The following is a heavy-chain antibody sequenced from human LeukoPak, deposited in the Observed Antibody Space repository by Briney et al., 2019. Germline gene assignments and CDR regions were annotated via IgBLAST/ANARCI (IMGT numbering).Heavy chain of an antibody. CDR1: GGSISSYY. Sequence: SETLSLTCTVSGGSISSYYWSGIRQPAGKGLEWIGRIYTSGSTNYNPSLKSRVTMSVDTSKNQFSLKLSSVTAADTAVYYCARSQDYYGSGSYYRGYNWFDPWGQGTLVTVSS. V-gene: IGHV4-4*07. CDR3: ARSQDYYGSGSYYRGYNWFDP. D-gene: IGHD3-10*01. J-gene: IGHJ5*02. CDR2: IYTSGST.